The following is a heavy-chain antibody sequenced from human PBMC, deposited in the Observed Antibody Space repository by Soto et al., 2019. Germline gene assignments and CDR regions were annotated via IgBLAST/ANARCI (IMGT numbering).Heavy chain of an antibody. D-gene: IGHD3-16*01. CDR2: ISYDGSNT. CDR3: AKASSWYYYYSMDV. Sequence: SLRLSCAASGFTFSNYAMHWVRQAPGKGLEWVEVISYDGSNTYYADSVKGRFTISRDNSKNTLYLQMNSLRAEDTGIYYCAKASSWYYYYSMDVWGRGTAVTVSS. CDR1: GFTFSNYA. J-gene: IGHJ6*02. V-gene: IGHV3-30-3*01.